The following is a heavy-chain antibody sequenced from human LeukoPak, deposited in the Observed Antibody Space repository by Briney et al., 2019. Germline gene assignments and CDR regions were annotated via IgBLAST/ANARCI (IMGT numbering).Heavy chain of an antibody. CDR1: GFTFSGHW. CDR2: IHADGSST. Sequence: GGSLRLSCVASGFTFSGHWMHWVRHPPGKGLVWVSRIHADGSSTTYADSVKGRFTISRDNAKNTLYLQMNSLRAEDTALYYCARGYRSGWFESDYYYGMDVWGQGTTVTVSS. D-gene: IGHD6-19*01. CDR3: ARGYRSGWFESDYYYGMDV. J-gene: IGHJ6*02. V-gene: IGHV3-74*01.